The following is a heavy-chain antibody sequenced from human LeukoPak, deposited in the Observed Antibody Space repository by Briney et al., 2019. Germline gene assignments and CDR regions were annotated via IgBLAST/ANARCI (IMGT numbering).Heavy chain of an antibody. V-gene: IGHV3-21*01. CDR1: GFTFSSYS. CDR3: AREGVTIFGVVIQNSETFGYYGMDV. CDR2: ISSSSSYI. J-gene: IGHJ6*02. Sequence: GGSLRLSCAASGFTFSSYSMNWVRQAPGKGLEWVSSISSSSSYIYYADSVNGRFTISRDNAKNSLYLQMNSLRAEDTAVYYCAREGVTIFGVVIQNSETFGYYGMDVWGQGTTVTVSS. D-gene: IGHD3-3*01.